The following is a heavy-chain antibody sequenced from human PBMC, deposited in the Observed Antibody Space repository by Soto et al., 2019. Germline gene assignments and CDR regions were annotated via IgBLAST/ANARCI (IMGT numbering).Heavy chain of an antibody. CDR3: AIHRRDGYNMGYYFDY. D-gene: IGHD5-12*01. CDR2: IIPIFGTA. J-gene: IGHJ4*02. Sequence: QVQLVQSGAEVKKPGSSVKVSCKASGGTFSSYAISWVRQAPGQGLEWMGGIIPIFGTANYAQKFQGRVTITADKSTSRANMELSSLRSEDTAVYYCAIHRRDGYNMGYYFDYWGQGTLVTVSS. V-gene: IGHV1-69*06. CDR1: GGTFSSYA.